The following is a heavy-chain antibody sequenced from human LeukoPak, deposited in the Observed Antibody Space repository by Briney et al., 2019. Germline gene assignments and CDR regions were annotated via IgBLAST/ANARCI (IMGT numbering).Heavy chain of an antibody. Sequence: PGRSLRLSCAASGFRFGSHAVHWVRQAPGKGLEWLAQIWYDGSNKYYVDSVKGRFTTSRDNSKNTVYLKMNSLRAEDTAVYYCARGTGDSSGWTYYYYGMDVWGQGTTVTVSS. J-gene: IGHJ6*02. CDR3: ARGTGDSSGWTYYYYGMDV. CDR1: GFRFGSHA. D-gene: IGHD3-22*01. CDR2: IWYDGSNK. V-gene: IGHV3-33*01.